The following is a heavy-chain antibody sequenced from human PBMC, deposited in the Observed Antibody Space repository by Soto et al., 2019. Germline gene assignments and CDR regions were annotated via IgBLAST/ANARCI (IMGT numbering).Heavy chain of an antibody. CDR3: AREFPEWLPRPHGFDP. CDR2: IYYSGST. V-gene: IGHV4-59*01. D-gene: IGHD3-3*01. J-gene: IGHJ5*02. CDR1: GGSSSSYY. Sequence: PSETLSLTCTASGGSSSSYYWSWIRQPPGKGLEWIGYIYYSGSTNYNPSLKSRVTISVDTSKNQFSLKLSSVTAADTAVYYCAREFPEWLPRPHGFDPWGQGTLVTVSS.